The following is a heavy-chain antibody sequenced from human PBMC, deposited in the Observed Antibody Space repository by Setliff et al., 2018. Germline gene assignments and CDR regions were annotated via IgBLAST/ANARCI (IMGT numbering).Heavy chain of an antibody. CDR3: VRPGGTTVVARHFDY. V-gene: IGHV4-39*01. CDR2: ISYSGTP. J-gene: IGHJ4*01. CDR1: DDSFTSSRYY. Sequence: SETLSLTCTVSDDSFTSSRYYWGWIRQAPGSGLEWIGSISYSGTPYYNASVEGRVTISIDTSRNQFSLELRSLTVADTATYYCVRPGGTTVVARHFDYWGSGILVTVSS. D-gene: IGHD2-15*01.